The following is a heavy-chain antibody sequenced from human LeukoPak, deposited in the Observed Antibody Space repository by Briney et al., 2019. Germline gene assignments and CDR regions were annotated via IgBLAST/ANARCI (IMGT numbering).Heavy chain of an antibody. D-gene: IGHD3-10*01. CDR2: IYSGGST. Sequence: GGSLRLSCAASEFTFTNYTMNWVRQAPGKGLEWVSLIYSGGSTYSADSVKGRFTISRDNSKNTLHLQMNSLRVEDTAVYYCARDTDYYGSGRHGYFDHWGQGTLVTVSS. V-gene: IGHV3-66*01. CDR3: ARDTDYYGSGRHGYFDH. CDR1: EFTFTNYT. J-gene: IGHJ1*01.